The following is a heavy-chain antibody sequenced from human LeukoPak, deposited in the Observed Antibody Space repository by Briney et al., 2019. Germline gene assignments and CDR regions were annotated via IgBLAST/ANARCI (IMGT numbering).Heavy chain of an antibody. J-gene: IGHJ4*02. V-gene: IGHV4-38-2*02. Sequence: PSETLSLTCTVSSYSISSGYYWGWIRPPPGKGLEWIGSIYHSGSTYYNPSLKSRVTISVDTSKNQFSLKLSSVTAADTAVYYCARRRITMVRGVKGHFDYWGQGTLVTVSS. CDR2: IYHSGST. CDR1: SYSISSGYY. CDR3: ARRRITMVRGVKGHFDY. D-gene: IGHD3-10*01.